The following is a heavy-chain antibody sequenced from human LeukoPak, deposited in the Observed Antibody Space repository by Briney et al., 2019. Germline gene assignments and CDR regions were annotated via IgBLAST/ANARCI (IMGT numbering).Heavy chain of an antibody. Sequence: GGSLRLSCAASGFTFSSYSMNWVRQAPGKGLEWVSSISSSSSYIYYADSVKGRFTISRDNAKNSLYLQMNSLRAEDTAVYYCARDGPEGYYDSSGQYFDYWGQGTLVTVSS. CDR1: GFTFSSYS. CDR2: ISSSSSYI. V-gene: IGHV3-21*01. D-gene: IGHD3-22*01. CDR3: ARDGPEGYYDSSGQYFDY. J-gene: IGHJ4*02.